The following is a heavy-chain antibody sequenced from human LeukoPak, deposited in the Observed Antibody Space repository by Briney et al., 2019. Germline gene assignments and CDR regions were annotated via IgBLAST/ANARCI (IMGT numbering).Heavy chain of an antibody. J-gene: IGHJ4*02. CDR1: GGSFSGYY. CDR3: ARGPPDDSSGYCPLGY. CDR2: INHSGST. Sequence: SETLSLTCAVYGGSFSGYYWSWIRQPPGKGLEWIGEINHSGSTNYNPSLKSRVTISVDTSKNQFSLKLSSVTAADTAVYYCARGPPDDSSGYCPLGYWGQGTLVTVSS. V-gene: IGHV4-34*01. D-gene: IGHD3-22*01.